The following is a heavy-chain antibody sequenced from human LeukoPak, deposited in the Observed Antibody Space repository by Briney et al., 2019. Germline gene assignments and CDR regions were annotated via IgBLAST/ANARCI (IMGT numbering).Heavy chain of an antibody. CDR2: IYYSGAA. V-gene: IGHV4-39*01. D-gene: IGHD3-22*01. CDR3: ASPIKDDYYDSSGYSFDY. J-gene: IGHJ4*02. Sequence: SETLSLTCTVSSGSISSNSYYCGWIRQPPGKGLEWIGSIYYSGAAYYNPSLESRVTISVNTSKNQFSLKLTSVTAADTAVYYCASPIKDDYYDSSGYSFDYWGQGTLVTVSS. CDR1: SGSISSNSYY.